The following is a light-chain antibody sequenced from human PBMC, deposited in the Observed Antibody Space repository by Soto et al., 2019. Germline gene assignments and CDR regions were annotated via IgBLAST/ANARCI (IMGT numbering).Light chain of an antibody. J-gene: IGKJ5*01. V-gene: IGKV3-15*01. CDR2: DGS. Sequence: EIVMTQSPDTVYVSPGERATLSCRASQSVRSNLAWYQHKPGQAPRLLIYDGSTRALGIPARFSGSESGTEFTLTISSLRSEDFAVYFCQQYDDWPITFGQGTRLDIK. CDR1: QSVRSN. CDR3: QQYDDWPIT.